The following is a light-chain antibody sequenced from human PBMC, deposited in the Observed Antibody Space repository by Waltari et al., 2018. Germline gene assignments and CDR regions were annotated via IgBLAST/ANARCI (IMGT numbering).Light chain of an antibody. V-gene: IGKV1-5*03. CDR2: KAL. CDR1: QSIGSW. J-gene: IGKJ2*01. CDR3: QQYHSYLYT. Sequence: DIQMTQSPSTLSASVGDRATITCRASQSIGSWLAWYQQKPGTAPKLLINKALSLESGVPSRFSGTGSGTEFTLTISSLQPDDFATYYCQQYHSYLYTFGQGTKLEI.